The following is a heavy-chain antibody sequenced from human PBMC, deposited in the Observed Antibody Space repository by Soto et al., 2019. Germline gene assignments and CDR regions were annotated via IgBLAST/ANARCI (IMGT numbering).Heavy chain of an antibody. CDR2: ISHSGSA. Sequence: SETLSLTCAVYGGSVSVYYWSWIRQPPGKGLEWIGEISHSGSAKYNPSLKSRVIMSVDTSKNQFSLKLTSVTAADTAVYYCARDRKKTYFYNHGMDVWGQGTTVTV. CDR3: ARDRKKTYFYNHGMDV. J-gene: IGHJ6*02. CDR1: GGSVSVYY. V-gene: IGHV4-34*01. D-gene: IGHD1-1*01.